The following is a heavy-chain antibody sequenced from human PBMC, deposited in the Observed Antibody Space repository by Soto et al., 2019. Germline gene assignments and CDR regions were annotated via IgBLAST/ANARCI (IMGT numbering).Heavy chain of an antibody. V-gene: IGHV3-48*02. CDR3: ARDSDYAFDY. J-gene: IGHJ4*02. Sequence: QPGGSLRLSCVASGFTFSRYSMNWVRRAPGKGLEWISYISGTYEIWYADSVKGRFTISRDTAKSSLYLQMNSLRDEDTAVYYCARDSDYAFDYWGQGIPVTVSS. CDR1: GFTFSRYS. CDR2: ISGTYEI. D-gene: IGHD5-12*01.